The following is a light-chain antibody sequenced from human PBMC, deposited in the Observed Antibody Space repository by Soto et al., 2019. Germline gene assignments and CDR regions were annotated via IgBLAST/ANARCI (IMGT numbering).Light chain of an antibody. Sequence: SYELTQPPSVSVAPGQTARISCGKTNIGSKSVHWYQQKPGQAPVLVVHDNSDRPSGLPERFSGSSSGNTATLTISRVEAGDEADYYCQVWDSVNDHVLFGGGTKLTVL. V-gene: IGLV3-21*02. CDR1: NIGSKS. CDR3: QVWDSVNDHVL. J-gene: IGLJ2*01. CDR2: DNS.